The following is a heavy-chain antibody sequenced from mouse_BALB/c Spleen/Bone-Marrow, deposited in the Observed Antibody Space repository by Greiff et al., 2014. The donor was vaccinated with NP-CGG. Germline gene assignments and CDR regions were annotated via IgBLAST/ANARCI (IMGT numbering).Heavy chain of an antibody. V-gene: IGHV5-12-2*01. CDR1: GFTFSSYT. Sequence: DVMLVESGGGLVQPGGSLKLSCAASGFTFSSYTMSWVRQIPEKRLEWVAYISNGGGSTYYPDTVKGRFTISRDNAKNTLYLQMSSLKSEDTAMYYCARHGGSRGYYFDYWGQGTTLTVSS. CDR2: ISNGGGST. CDR3: ARHGGSRGYYFDY. D-gene: IGHD1-1*01. J-gene: IGHJ2*01.